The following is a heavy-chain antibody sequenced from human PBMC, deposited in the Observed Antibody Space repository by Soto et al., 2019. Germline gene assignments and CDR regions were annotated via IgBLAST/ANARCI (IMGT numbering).Heavy chain of an antibody. Sequence: QVQLVQSGAEGKKPGTSVKVSCEASGFTLSADYLHWVRQAPGQGLEWMGWIHPNNGAPHYAQKFQGRVSMTRDTSVNTAYMELTGLTSEDTAVYYCAKGEGSGAYYSPYNWFELWGQGTLVTVSS. CDR1: GFTLSADY. D-gene: IGHD3-10*01. CDR2: IHPNNGAP. J-gene: IGHJ5*02. V-gene: IGHV1-2*02. CDR3: AKGEGSGAYYSPYNWFEL.